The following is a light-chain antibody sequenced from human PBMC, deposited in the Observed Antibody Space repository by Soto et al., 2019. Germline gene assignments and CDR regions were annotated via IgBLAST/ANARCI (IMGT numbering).Light chain of an antibody. CDR3: AAWDESLNAI. V-gene: IGLV1-44*01. Sequence: VLDQPPSASVTPGQRITISCSGSSSNIGDNPVNWYQQLPGAAPKLLIYINDQRPSGVPDRFSGSKSGTSASLAISGLQPEDEADYYCAAWDESLNAIFGTGTKVTVL. CDR2: IND. J-gene: IGLJ1*01. CDR1: SSNIGDNP.